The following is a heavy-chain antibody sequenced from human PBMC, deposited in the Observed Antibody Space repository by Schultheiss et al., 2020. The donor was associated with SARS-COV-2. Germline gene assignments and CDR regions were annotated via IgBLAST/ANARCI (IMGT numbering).Heavy chain of an antibody. CDR2: ISAYNGNT. J-gene: IGHJ4*02. V-gene: IGHV1-18*01. CDR3: ARAPYSSSWSDYFDY. Sequence: SVKVSCKASGYTFTSYGISWVRQAPGQGLEWMGWISAYNGNTNYAQKLQGRVTMTTDTSTSTVYMELSSLRSEDTAVYYCARAPYSSSWSDYFDYWGQGTLVTVSS. D-gene: IGHD6-13*01. CDR1: GYTFTSYG.